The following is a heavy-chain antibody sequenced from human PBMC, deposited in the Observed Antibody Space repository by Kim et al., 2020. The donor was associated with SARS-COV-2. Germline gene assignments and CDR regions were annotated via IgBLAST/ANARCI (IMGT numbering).Heavy chain of an antibody. Sequence: PSLESRVTISVDTSKNQFSLKLTSVTAADTAVYYCAKLGYCRSASCRGFDPWGQGTLVTVSS. CDR3: AKLGYCRSASCRGFDP. V-gene: IGHV4-59*12. D-gene: IGHD2-2*03. J-gene: IGHJ5*02.